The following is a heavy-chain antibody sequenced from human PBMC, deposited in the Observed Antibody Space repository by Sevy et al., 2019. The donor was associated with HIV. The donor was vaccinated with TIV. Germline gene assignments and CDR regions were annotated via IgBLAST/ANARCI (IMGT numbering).Heavy chain of an antibody. V-gene: IGHV4-39*01. CDR3: ATPGGWYDEG. CDR1: GGSISSSSYY. CDR2: MYYSGST. J-gene: IGHJ4*02. D-gene: IGHD6-19*01. Sequence: SETLSLTCTVSGGSISSSSYYWGWIRQPPGKGLECIGSMYYSGSTYYNPSLKSRVTISVDTSKNQFSLKLSSVTAADTAVYYCATPGGWYDEGWVQGTLVTVSS.